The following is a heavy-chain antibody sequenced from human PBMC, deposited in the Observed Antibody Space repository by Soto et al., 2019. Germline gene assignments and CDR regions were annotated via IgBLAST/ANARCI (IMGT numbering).Heavy chain of an antibody. J-gene: IGHJ4*02. CDR1: GFTFSHYA. Sequence: QVQLVESGGGVVQPGRSLRLSCAASGFTFSHYAMHWVRQAPGKGLEWVALMSYDGSNEYYADSVKGRFTISRDNSKNTRYLQMNSLRAEDTAGYYCAKDGSHNFDYWGQGTLVTVSS. V-gene: IGHV3-30*18. D-gene: IGHD1-26*01. CDR2: MSYDGSNE. CDR3: AKDGSHNFDY.